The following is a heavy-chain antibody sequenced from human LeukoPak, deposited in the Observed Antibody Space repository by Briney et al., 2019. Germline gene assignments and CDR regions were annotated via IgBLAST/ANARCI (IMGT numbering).Heavy chain of an antibody. J-gene: IGHJ6*03. D-gene: IGHD3/OR15-3a*01. Sequence: GGSLRLSCAASGFNFGDDFMTWIREAPGKGLEWISFISHSGMTISYAESVRGRFTISRDNGKNTLFLQMTKLGAEDTVLYCCARGRTGHQTYYYYYMDVWGKGTPVIVSS. V-gene: IGHV3-11*01. CDR1: GFNFGDDF. CDR3: ARGRTGHQTYYYYYMDV. CDR2: ISHSGMTI.